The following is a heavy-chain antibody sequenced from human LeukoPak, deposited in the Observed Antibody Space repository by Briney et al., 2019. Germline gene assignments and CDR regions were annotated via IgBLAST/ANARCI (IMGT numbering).Heavy chain of an antibody. V-gene: IGHV1-2*02. J-gene: IGHJ3*02. CDR1: GYTFTDNH. CDR3: ARELERNAFDI. Sequence: GASVKVSCKASGYTFTDNHMYWIRQAPGQGPECMGWINPNSGGTNYAQKFQGRITMTRDTSISTAYMELSRLTSDDTAIYFCARELERNAFDIWGQGTMVTVSP. D-gene: IGHD1-1*01. CDR2: INPNSGGT.